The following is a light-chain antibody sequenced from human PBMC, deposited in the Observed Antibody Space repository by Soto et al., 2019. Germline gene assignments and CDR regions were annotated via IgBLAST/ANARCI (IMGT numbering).Light chain of an antibody. J-gene: IGKJ5*01. V-gene: IGKV1-39*01. CDR2: AAS. CDR3: QKYNSAPRT. CDR1: QSISSY. Sequence: DIQMTQSPASLSASAGDRVTITCRASQSISSYLNWYQQKPGKAPKLLIYAASSLQSGVPSRFSGSGSGTDFTLTISSLQPEDFATYYCQKYNSAPRTFGQGTRLEIK.